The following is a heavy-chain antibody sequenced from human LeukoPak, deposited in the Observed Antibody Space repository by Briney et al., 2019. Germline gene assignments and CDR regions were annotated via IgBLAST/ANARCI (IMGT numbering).Heavy chain of an antibody. Sequence: ASVKVSCKASGYTFTGYYIHWVRLAPGQGLEWMGWINPNSGGTNYAQKFQGRVTMTRDTSISTASMELTRLRSDDTAVYYCARADDSSGYYHGGGMDVWGQGTTVTVSS. V-gene: IGHV1-2*02. CDR1: GYTFTGYY. D-gene: IGHD3-22*01. CDR2: INPNSGGT. J-gene: IGHJ6*02. CDR3: ARADDSSGYYHGGGMDV.